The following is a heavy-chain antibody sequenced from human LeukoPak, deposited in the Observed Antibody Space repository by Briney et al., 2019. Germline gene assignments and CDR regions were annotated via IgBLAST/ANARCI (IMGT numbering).Heavy chain of an antibody. CDR2: IYYSGST. J-gene: IGHJ4*02. CDR3: ARMVTFGGVIV. V-gene: IGHV4-59*01. CDR1: GGSISTNY. D-gene: IGHD3-16*02. Sequence: PSETLSLTCTVSGGSISTNYWSWIRQTPGKGLEWIGYIYYSGSTNYNPSIKSRITISIDTSKNQFSLKLSSVTAADTAVYYCARMVTFGGVIVWGQGTLVTVSS.